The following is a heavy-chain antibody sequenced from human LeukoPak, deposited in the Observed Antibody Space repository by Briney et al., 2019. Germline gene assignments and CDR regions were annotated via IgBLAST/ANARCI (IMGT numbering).Heavy chain of an antibody. J-gene: IGHJ6*02. CDR1: GFTFSSYD. V-gene: IGHV3-13*01. CDR2: IGTAGDT. Sequence: GGSLRLSCAASGFTFSSYDMHWVRQATGKGLEWVSAIGTAGDTYYPGSVKGRFTISRENAKNSLYLQMNSLRAGDTAVYYCARGYGDPLYYYYGMDVWGQGTTVTVSS. D-gene: IGHD4-17*01. CDR3: ARGYGDPLYYYYGMDV.